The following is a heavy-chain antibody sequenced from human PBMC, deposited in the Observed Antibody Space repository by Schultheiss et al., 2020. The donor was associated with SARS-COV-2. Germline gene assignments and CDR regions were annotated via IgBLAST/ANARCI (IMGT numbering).Heavy chain of an antibody. V-gene: IGHV3-13*01. J-gene: IGHJ2*01. CDR3: ARDFELRYFDL. CDR1: GFTFSSYD. CDR2: IGTAGDT. Sequence: GGSLRLSCAASGFTFSSYDMHWVRQATGKGLEWVSAIGTAGDTYYPGSVKGRFTISRENAKNSLYLQMNSLRAEDTAVYYCARDFELRYFDLWGRGTLVTVSS. D-gene: IGHD1-1*01.